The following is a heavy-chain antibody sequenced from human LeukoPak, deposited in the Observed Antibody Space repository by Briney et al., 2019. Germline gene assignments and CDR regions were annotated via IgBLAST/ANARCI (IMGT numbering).Heavy chain of an antibody. V-gene: IGHV4-59*01. CDR1: GGSICSYY. D-gene: IGHD2-2*02. CDR2: IYYSGST. J-gene: IGHJ5*02. CDR3: ARDLGYCSSTSCYTSGFDP. Sequence: SETLSLTCTVSGGSICSYYWSWIRQPPGKGLEWIGYIYYSGSTNYNPSLKSRVTISVDASKNQFSLKLSSVTAADTAVYYCARDLGYCSSTSCYTSGFDPWGQGTLVTVSS.